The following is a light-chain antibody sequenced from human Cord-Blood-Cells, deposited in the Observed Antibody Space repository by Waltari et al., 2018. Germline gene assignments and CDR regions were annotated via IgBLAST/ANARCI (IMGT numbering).Light chain of an antibody. CDR1: SSDVGGDNY. V-gene: IGLV2-8*01. J-gene: IGLJ1*01. CDR3: SSYAGSNDNYV. Sequence: QSALTQPPSASGSPGQSVTISCTGTSSDVGGDNYVSWYQQHPGKAPRLMIYEVSTRPPAGLDRLSGSESGDTASLTVSGLQAEDDADYYCSSYAGSNDNYVFGTGTKVTVL. CDR2: EVS.